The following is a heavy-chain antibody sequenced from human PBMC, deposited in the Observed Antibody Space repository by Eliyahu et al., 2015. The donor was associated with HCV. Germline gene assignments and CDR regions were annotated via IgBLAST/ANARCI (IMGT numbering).Heavy chain of an antibody. V-gene: IGHV4-59*01. CDR1: GGSISSYY. J-gene: IGHJ5*02. CDR3: ARAGGDFWSGSMDGWFDP. Sequence: QVQLQESGPGLVKPSETLSLTCTVXGGSISSYYWSWIRQPPGKGREWIGYIYYSGSTNYNPSLKSRVTISVDTSKNQFSLKLSSVTAADTAVYYCARAGGDFWSGSMDGWFDPWGQGTLVTVSS. D-gene: IGHD3-3*01. CDR2: IYYSGST.